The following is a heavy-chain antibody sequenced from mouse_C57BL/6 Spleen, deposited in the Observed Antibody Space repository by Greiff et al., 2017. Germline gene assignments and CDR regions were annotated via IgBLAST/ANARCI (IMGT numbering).Heavy chain of an antibody. CDR3: ARKGNPYAWFAY. Sequence: VQLQQPGAELVMPGASVKLSCKASGYTFTSYWMHWVKQRPGQGLEWIGEIDPSDSYTNYNQKFKGKSTLTVDKSSSTAYMQLSSRTSEDSAVYYWARKGNPYAWFAYWGQGTLVTVSA. V-gene: IGHV1-69*01. CDR1: GYTFTSYW. J-gene: IGHJ3*01. CDR2: IDPSDSYT. D-gene: IGHD2-12*01.